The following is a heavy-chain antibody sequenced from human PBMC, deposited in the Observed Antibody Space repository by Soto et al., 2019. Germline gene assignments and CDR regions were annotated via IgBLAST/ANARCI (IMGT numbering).Heavy chain of an antibody. V-gene: IGHV4-39*02. CDR2: IYYDGST. CDR3: AKVVVAATRHSDFDS. J-gene: IGHJ4*02. CDR1: GGSINSNNYY. Sequence: ETLSLTCTVSGGSINSNNYYWAWIRQPPGKGLAWIASIYYDGSTYYDTSLKSRVTISRDTSKNQFSLRLTSMTAADMAVYYCAKVVVAATRHSDFDSWGQGTLVTVSS. D-gene: IGHD2-15*01.